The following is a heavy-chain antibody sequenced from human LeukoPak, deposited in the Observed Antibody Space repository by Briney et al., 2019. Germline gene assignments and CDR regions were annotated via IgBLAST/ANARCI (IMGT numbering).Heavy chain of an antibody. CDR1: DFIISNYA. Sequence: GGSLLLCSVASDFIISNYAMYCVRQAPGEGLEWGSVSGSGGDTYYVDSVKGRFTISRDNSKNTLYLQMNSLRAEDTAVYYCAKARGGTYRTYYFDYWGQGTLVTVSS. D-gene: IGHD1-26*01. J-gene: IGHJ4*02. V-gene: IGHV3-23*01. CDR3: AKARGGTYRTYYFDY. CDR2: SGSGGDT.